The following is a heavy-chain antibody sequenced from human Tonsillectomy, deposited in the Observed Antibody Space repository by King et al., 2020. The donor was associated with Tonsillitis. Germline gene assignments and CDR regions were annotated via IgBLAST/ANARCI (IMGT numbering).Heavy chain of an antibody. J-gene: IGHJ6*03. CDR1: RFTFTSYA. V-gene: IGHV3-30*01. Sequence: VQLVESGGGVVQPGRSLRLSCAASRFTFTSYAMHWVRQAPGKGLEWVAVISYDGSNKYYADSVKGRFTISRDNSNNTLYLQMNSLRAEDTAVYYCARDSNTLIYYYYYYYMDVWGKGTTVTVSS. CDR2: ISYDGSNK. CDR3: ARDSNTLIYYYYYYYMDV. D-gene: IGHD3-16*01.